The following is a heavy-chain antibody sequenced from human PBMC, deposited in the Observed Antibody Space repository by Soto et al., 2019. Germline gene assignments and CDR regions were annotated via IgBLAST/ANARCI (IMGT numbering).Heavy chain of an antibody. CDR2: TSAYNGNT. V-gene: IGHV1-18*01. CDR1: GYTPTNYD. J-gene: IGHJ4*02. Sequence: QVPLVQSGAEVKKPGASVTVSCKTSGYTPTNYDIGWVRPAPGQGVEWMGWTSAYNGNTNAAQKLQGRLTVTTDTPTRTAYMELGSLRPGDTAVYYCARSFYRRGTYYAFDNWGQGTMVTVSS. D-gene: IGHD1-26*01. CDR3: ARSFYRRGTYYAFDN.